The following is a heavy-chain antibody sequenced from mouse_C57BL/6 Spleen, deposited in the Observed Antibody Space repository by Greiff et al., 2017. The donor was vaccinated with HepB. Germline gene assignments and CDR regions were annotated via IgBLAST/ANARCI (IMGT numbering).Heavy chain of an antibody. V-gene: IGHV1-31*01. Sequence: EVMLVESGPELVKPGASVKISCKASGYSFTGYYMHWVKQSHGNILDWIGYIYPYNGVSSYNQKFKGKATLTVDKSSSTAYMELRSLTSEDSAVYYCARGEDSSGLPAWFAYWGQGTLVTVSA. D-gene: IGHD3-2*02. CDR2: IYPYNGVS. J-gene: IGHJ3*01. CDR1: GYSFTGYY. CDR3: ARGEDSSGLPAWFAY.